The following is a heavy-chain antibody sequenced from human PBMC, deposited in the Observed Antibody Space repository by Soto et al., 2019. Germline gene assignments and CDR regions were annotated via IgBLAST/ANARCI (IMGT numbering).Heavy chain of an antibody. CDR2: IYYSGST. V-gene: IGHV4-39*01. Sequence: SETLSLTCTVSGGSISSSSYYWGWIRQPPGKGLEWIGSIYYSGSTYYNPSLKSRVTISVDTSKNQFSLKLSSVTAADTAVYYCARLSTTVTTYYYYYYYMDVWGKGTTVTVSS. CDR1: GGSISSSSYY. CDR3: ARLSTTVTTYYYYYYYMDV. J-gene: IGHJ6*03. D-gene: IGHD4-4*01.